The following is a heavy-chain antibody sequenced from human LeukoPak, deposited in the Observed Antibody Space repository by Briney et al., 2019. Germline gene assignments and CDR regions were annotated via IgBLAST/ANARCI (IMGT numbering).Heavy chain of an antibody. Sequence: GGSLRLSCTALGFTFNTYHMSWVRQSPGKGLEWVAYISDTSSAVYYADSVKGRFTISRDNAHHSLFLQMNSLRVEDSAVYYCARVYSSWSRINDYWGQGTLVTVSS. D-gene: IGHD6-6*01. V-gene: IGHV3-48*01. J-gene: IGHJ4*02. CDR2: ISDTSSAV. CDR1: GFTFNTYH. CDR3: ARVYSSWSRINDY.